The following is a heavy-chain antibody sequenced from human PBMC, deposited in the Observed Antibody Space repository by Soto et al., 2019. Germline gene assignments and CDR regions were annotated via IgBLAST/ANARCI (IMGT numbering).Heavy chain of an antibody. V-gene: IGHV2-5*02. CDR1: GISLSTSGVG. CDR3: AHRAKLTSFVY. Sequence: QITLKESGPTLVKPTQTLTLTCTFSGISLSTSGVGVAWIRQPPGKALEWLALIYWDDDKRYSSSLKSRLTITKDTSKNQVVLTMTNMDPVDTATYYCAHRAKLTSFVYWGQGTLVTVSS. D-gene: IGHD1-7*01. CDR2: IYWDDDK. J-gene: IGHJ4*02.